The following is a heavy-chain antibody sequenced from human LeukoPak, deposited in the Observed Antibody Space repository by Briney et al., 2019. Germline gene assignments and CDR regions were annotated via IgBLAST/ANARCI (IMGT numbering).Heavy chain of an antibody. Sequence: GGSLRLSCAASGFTFGDYAMHWVRQAPGKGLEWVSGISWNSGSIGYADSVKGRFTISRDNAKNSLYLQMNSLRAEDMALYYCAKGYCSSTSCRLDYWGQGTLVTVSS. CDR2: ISWNSGSI. D-gene: IGHD2-2*01. CDR3: AKGYCSSTSCRLDY. J-gene: IGHJ4*02. V-gene: IGHV3-9*03. CDR1: GFTFGDYA.